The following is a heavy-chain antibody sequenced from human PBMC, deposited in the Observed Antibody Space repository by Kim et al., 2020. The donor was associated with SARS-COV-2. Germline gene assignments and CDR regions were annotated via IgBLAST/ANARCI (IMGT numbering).Heavy chain of an antibody. CDR3: ARGLSSSWYYY. D-gene: IGHD6-13*01. J-gene: IGHJ4*02. V-gene: IGHV4-59*09. CDR2: T. Sequence: TNYNPSLKRRVTISVDTSKNQFSLKLSSVTAADTAVYYCARGLSSSWYYYWGQGTLVTVSS.